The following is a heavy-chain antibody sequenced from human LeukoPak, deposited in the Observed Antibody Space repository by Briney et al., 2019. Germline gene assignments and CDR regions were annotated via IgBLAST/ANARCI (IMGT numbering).Heavy chain of an antibody. V-gene: IGHV4-59*01. J-gene: IGHJ4*02. CDR3: ARNYDFWSGFDY. CDR1: GGSISSYY. Sequence: SETLSLTCTVSGGSISSYYWSWIRQPPGKGLEWIGYIYYSGSTNYNPSLKSRVTISVDASKNQFSLKLSSVTAADTAVYYCARNYDFWSGFDYWGQGTLVTVSS. D-gene: IGHD3-3*01. CDR2: IYYSGST.